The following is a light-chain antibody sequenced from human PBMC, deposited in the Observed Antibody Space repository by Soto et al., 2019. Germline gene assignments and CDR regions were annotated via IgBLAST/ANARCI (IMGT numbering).Light chain of an antibody. CDR1: QSVSSAN. J-gene: IGKJ1*01. V-gene: IGKV3-20*01. CDR2: GAS. CDR3: HQYGNSPQT. Sequence: EIVLTQSPGTLSLSPGERATLSCRASQSVSSANFAWYQQKPGQDPRLLIYGASSRATGIPEGFSGSGSGTVFTLTIITLEPDDFAVYSCHQYGNSPQTFGNGTKVEIK.